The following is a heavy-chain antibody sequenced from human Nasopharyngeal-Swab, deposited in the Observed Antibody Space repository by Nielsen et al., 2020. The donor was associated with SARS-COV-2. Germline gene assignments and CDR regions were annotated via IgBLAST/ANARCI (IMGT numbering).Heavy chain of an antibody. CDR2: ISYDGSNK. V-gene: IGHV3-30*18. CDR1: GFTFSSYG. J-gene: IGHJ4*02. CDR3: AKLPGSSTQLADY. Sequence: GGSLRLSCAASGFTFSSYGMHWVRQAPGKGLEWVAVISYDGSNKYYADSVKGRFTTSRDNSKNTLYLQMNSLRAEDTAVYYCAKLPGSSTQLADYWGQGTLVTVSS. D-gene: IGHD6-13*01.